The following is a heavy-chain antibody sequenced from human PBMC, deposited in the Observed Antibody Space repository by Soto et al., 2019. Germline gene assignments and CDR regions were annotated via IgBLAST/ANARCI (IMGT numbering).Heavy chain of an antibody. Sequence: QVQLVQSGAEVKKPGSSVKVSCKASGGTFSSYAISWVRQAPGQGLEWMGGIIPIFGTANYAQKFQGRVTITADESTSTAYMELSSLSSEDTAVYYCARINSSIWYGYYYYYGMDVWGQGTTVTVAS. CDR1: GGTFSSYA. V-gene: IGHV1-69*01. CDR3: ARINSSIWYGYYYYYGMDV. D-gene: IGHD6-13*01. J-gene: IGHJ6*02. CDR2: IIPIFGTA.